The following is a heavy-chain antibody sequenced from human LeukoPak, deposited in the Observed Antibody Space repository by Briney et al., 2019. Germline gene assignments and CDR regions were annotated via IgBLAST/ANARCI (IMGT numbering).Heavy chain of an antibody. CDR3: ARALRYSSSWPSSNNFDY. V-gene: IGHV1-18*01. Sequence: GASVKVSCKASGYTFTSYGISWVRQAPGQGLEWMGWISAYNGNTNYAQKLQGRVTMTTDTSTSTAYMELRSLRSDDTAVYYCARALRYSSSWPSSNNFDYWGQGTLVTVSS. J-gene: IGHJ4*02. D-gene: IGHD6-13*01. CDR1: GYTFTSYG. CDR2: ISAYNGNT.